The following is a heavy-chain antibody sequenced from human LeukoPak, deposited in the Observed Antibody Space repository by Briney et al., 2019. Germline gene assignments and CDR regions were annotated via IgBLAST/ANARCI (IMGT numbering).Heavy chain of an antibody. D-gene: IGHD2-2*01. Sequence: SETLSLTCAVYGGSFSGYYWSWIRQPPGKGLEWIGEINHSGSTNYNPSLKSRVTISVDTSKNQFSLKLSSVTAADTAVYYCARARERGYCSSTSRRRWGYYYYYMDVWGKGTTVTVSS. CDR1: GGSFSGYY. J-gene: IGHJ6*03. V-gene: IGHV4-34*01. CDR2: INHSGST. CDR3: ARARERGYCSSTSRRRWGYYYYYMDV.